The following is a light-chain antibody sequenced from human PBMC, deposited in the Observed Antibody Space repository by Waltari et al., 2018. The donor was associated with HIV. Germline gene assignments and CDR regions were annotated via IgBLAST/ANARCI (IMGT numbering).Light chain of an antibody. V-gene: IGLV3-25*03. CDR3: QSADNSGTWV. Sequence: SYELTQPPSVSVSPGQTVRITCSGDELPKQYAYWYQQKPGQAPILVIYKDNERPSGIPERFSGSSSGTTVTLTISGVQAEDEADYYCQSADNSGTWVFGGGTKLTVL. J-gene: IGLJ3*02. CDR2: KDN. CDR1: ELPKQY.